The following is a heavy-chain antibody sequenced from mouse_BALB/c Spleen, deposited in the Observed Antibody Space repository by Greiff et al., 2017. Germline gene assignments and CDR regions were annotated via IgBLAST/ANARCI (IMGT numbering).Heavy chain of an antibody. CDR1: GYSFTSYW. CDR2: IDPSDSET. Sequence: VQLQQSGPQLVRPGASVKISCKASGYSFTSYWMHWVKQRPGQGLEWIGMIDPSDSETRLNQKFKDKATLTVDKSSSTAYMQLSSPTSEDSAVYYCAREYGNYDAMDYWGQGTSVTVSS. D-gene: IGHD2-10*02. V-gene: IGHV1S127*01. CDR3: AREYGNYDAMDY. J-gene: IGHJ4*01.